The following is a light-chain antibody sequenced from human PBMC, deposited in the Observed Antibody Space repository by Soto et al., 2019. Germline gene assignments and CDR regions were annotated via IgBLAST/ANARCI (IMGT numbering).Light chain of an antibody. CDR2: GAS. CDR1: QSVPATS. V-gene: IGKV3D-20*01. CDR3: QLYGDSPPYT. Sequence: WTQSTATLSLSPGERVTRSCGASQSVPATSIAWYQHRPGLPPRLLVDGASRRATGIPNRFGGGGSHLIISRLEPEDFAVYYCQLYGDSPPYTFGQGTKVDI. J-gene: IGKJ2*01.